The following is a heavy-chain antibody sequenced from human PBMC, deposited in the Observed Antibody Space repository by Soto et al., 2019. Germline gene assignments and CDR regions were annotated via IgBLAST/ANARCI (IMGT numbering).Heavy chain of an antibody. J-gene: IGHJ2*01. CDR1: GGSISSGGYY. V-gene: IGHV4-31*03. Sequence: QVQLQESGPGLVKPSQTLSLTCTVSGGSISSGGYYWSWIRQHPGKGLEWIGYIYYSGSTYYNPSLKRRVTISVDTSKNQFSLKLSSVTAADTAVYYCARVSCSGGSCYRWYFDLWGRGTLVTVSS. CDR2: IYYSGST. D-gene: IGHD2-15*01. CDR3: ARVSCSGGSCYRWYFDL.